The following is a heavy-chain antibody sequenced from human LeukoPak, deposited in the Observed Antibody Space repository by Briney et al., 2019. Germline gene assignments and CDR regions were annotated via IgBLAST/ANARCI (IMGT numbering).Heavy chain of an antibody. CDR3: ARVITGTSYYYYYYMDV. CDR2: IYYSGST. Sequence: SETLSLTCTVSGGSISSHYWSWIRQPPGKGLEWIGYIYYSGSTNYNPSLKSRVTISVDTSKNQFSLKLSSVTAADTAVYYCARVITGTSYYYYYYMDVWGKGTTVT. V-gene: IGHV4-59*11. J-gene: IGHJ6*03. D-gene: IGHD1-7*01. CDR1: GGSISSHY.